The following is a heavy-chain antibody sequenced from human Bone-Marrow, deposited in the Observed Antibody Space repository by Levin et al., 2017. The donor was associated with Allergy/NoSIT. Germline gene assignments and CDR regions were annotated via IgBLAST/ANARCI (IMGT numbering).Heavy chain of an antibody. V-gene: IGHV3-33*01. J-gene: IGHJ5*02. CDR1: GFKFSDRG. CDR2: IWYDGTNK. CDR3: ARGLDYSGLP. Sequence: PGGSLRLSCAASGFKFSDRGMHWVRQAPGKGLEWVGIIWYDGTNKHYADSVRGRFTISRDNSKNTLYLQMNSLRAEDTAVYYCARGLDYSGLPWGQGTLVTVSS. D-gene: IGHD5-12*01.